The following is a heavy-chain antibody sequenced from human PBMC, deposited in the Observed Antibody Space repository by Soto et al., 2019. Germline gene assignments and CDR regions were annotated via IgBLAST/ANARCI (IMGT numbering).Heavy chain of an antibody. CDR2: ISGSGGST. V-gene: IGHV3-23*01. Sequence: QPGGSLRLSCAASGFTFSSYAMSWVRQAPGKGLEWVSAISGSGGSTYYADSVKGRFTISRDNSKNTLYLQMNSLRAEDTAVYYCATTPHITIFGVVKTYRINSVWGKGTTVTVSS. J-gene: IGHJ6*04. D-gene: IGHD3-3*01. CDR3: ATTPHITIFGVVKTYRINSV. CDR1: GFTFSSYA.